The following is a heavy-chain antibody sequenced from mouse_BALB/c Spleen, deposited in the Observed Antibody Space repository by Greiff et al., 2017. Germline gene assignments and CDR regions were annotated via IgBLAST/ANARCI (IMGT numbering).Heavy chain of an antibody. CDR2: ISSCGGST. V-gene: IGHV5-12-1*01. D-gene: IGHD1-2*01. J-gene: IGHJ2*01. CDR3: ARHGYYGLDY. Sequence: EVKLMESGGGLVKPGGSLKLSCAASGFAFSSYDMSWVRQTPEKRLAWVAYISSCGGSTYYPDTVKGRFTISRDNAKNTLYLQMSSLKSEDTAMYYCARHGYYGLDYWGQGTTLTVSS. CDR1: GFAFSSYD.